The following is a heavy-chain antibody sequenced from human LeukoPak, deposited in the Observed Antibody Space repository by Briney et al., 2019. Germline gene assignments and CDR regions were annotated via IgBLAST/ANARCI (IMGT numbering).Heavy chain of an antibody. J-gene: IGHJ3*02. CDR1: GFTFNNAW. Sequence: PGGSLRLSCAASGFTFNNAWMTWVRQAPGKGLEWVGRIKGKTNGGTKDYAAPVTGRFTISRDDSKATLYLQLNSLKTEDTAVYYCTKEVKVIPTTISAFDIWGQGTMVTVSS. CDR2: IKGKTNGGTK. V-gene: IGHV3-15*01. CDR3: TKEVKVIPTTISAFDI. D-gene: IGHD2-2*01.